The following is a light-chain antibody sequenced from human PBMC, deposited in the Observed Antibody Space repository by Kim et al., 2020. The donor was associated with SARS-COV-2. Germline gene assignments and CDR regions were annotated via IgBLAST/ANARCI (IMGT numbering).Light chain of an antibody. V-gene: IGLV2-14*03. Sequence: QSALTQPASVSGSPGQSITISCTGTSSDVGGYNYVSWYQQHPGKAPKLMIYDVSNRPSGVSNRFSGSKSGNTASLTISGLQAEDEADYYCSSYTSSSTLEGVLGGGTKLTVL. CDR1: SSDVGGYNY. CDR2: DVS. CDR3: SSYTSSSTLEGV. J-gene: IGLJ2*01.